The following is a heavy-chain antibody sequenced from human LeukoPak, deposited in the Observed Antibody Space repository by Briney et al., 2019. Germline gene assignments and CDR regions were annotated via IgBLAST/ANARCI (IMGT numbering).Heavy chain of an antibody. J-gene: IGHJ4*02. D-gene: IGHD6-19*01. CDR2: IRYDGTNE. Sequence: GGSLRLSCATSGFAFSVYGMHWVRQAPGEGLEWVAFIRYDGTNEYYADSVKGRFTISRDNSRNTLYLQMNSLRAEDSAVYYCAKVGNGWYQVDYWGQGTLVTVSS. V-gene: IGHV3-30*02. CDR1: GFAFSVYG. CDR3: AKVGNGWYQVDY.